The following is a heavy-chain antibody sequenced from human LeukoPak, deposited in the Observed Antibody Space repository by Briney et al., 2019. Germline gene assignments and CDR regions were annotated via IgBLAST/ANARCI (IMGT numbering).Heavy chain of an antibody. CDR1: GYTSSSYD. Sequence: ASVKVSCKASGYTSSSYDINWVRQAPGQGLEWMGWINSNNGDTNSAQNFQGRVTMTRDTSISTAYMELSRLTSDDTAVYYCARSPDYYGSGSPGAFWGQGTLVTVSS. CDR2: INSNNGDT. CDR3: ARSPDYYGSGSPGAF. J-gene: IGHJ1*01. V-gene: IGHV1-2*02. D-gene: IGHD3-10*01.